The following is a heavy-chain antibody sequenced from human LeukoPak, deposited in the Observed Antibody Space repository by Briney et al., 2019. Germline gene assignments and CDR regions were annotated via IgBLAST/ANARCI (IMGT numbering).Heavy chain of an antibody. CDR3: ARDQDSSSWRYYYYYYMDV. CDR1: GGSISSYY. D-gene: IGHD6-13*01. Sequence: SETLSLTCTVSGGSISSYYWSWIRQPPGKGLEWIGYIYYSGSTNYNPSLKSRVTISVDTSKNQFSLKLSSVTAADTAVYYCARDQDSSSWRYYYYYYMDVWGKGTTVTISS. CDR2: IYYSGST. J-gene: IGHJ6*03. V-gene: IGHV4-59*01.